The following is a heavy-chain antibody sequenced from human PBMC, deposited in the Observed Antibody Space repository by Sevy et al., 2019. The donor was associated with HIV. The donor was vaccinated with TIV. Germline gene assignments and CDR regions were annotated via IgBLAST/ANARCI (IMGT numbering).Heavy chain of an antibody. D-gene: IGHD7-27*01. V-gene: IGHV3-7*01. CDR2: INQDERHI. CDR3: ARDPDWGALDR. CDR1: GFTFSDFW. Sequence: WGSLRLSCEVSGFTFSDFWMTWVRQSPGKGLEWVAYINQDERHINLLDSVRGRFTISRDNAKNSLYLQMDSLRAEDTAIYYCARDPDWGALDRWGQGTLVNVSS. J-gene: IGHJ5*02.